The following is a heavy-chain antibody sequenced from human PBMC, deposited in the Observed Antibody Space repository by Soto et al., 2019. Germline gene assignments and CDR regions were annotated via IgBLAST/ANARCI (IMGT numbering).Heavy chain of an antibody. CDR2: ISSSSSYI. CDR3: AKQFTGTSYFDA. CDR1: GFTFSSYS. D-gene: IGHD1-1*01. V-gene: IGHV3-21*04. Sequence: PGGSLRLSCAASGFTFSSYSMNWVRQAPGKGLEWVSSISSSSSYIYYADSVKGRFTISRDNSKNTLSLQMSSLRAEDPAVYYCAKQFTGTSYFDAWGQGTLVTVSS. J-gene: IGHJ4*02.